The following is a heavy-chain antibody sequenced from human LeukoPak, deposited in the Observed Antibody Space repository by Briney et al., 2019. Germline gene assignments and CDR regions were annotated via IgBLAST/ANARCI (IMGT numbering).Heavy chain of an antibody. CDR1: GFTFSSYW. CDR3: ARGSPGIATAGTGLDWFDP. V-gene: IGHV3-74*01. CDR2: INTDGSRT. J-gene: IGHJ5*02. D-gene: IGHD6-13*01. Sequence: GGSLRLSCAASGFTFSSYWMHWARQAPGKGLVWVSRINTDGSRTRYADSVKGRFTISRDNAKNTLYLQMNSLRAEDTAVYYCARGSPGIATAGTGLDWFDPWGQGTLVTVSS.